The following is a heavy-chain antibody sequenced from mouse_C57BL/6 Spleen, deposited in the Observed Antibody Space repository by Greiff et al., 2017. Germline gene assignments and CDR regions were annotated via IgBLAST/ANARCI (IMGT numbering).Heavy chain of an antibody. CDR1: GYAFSSYW. CDR3: ARFYYGSIYYAMDY. CDR2: IYAGDGDT. V-gene: IGHV1-80*01. Sequence: VQLQQSGAELVKPGASVKISCKASGYAFSSYWMNWVKQRPGKGLEWIGQIYAGDGDTNYNGKFKGKATLTADKSSSTAYMQLSSLTSEDSAVYFCARFYYGSIYYAMDYWGQGTSVTVSS. J-gene: IGHJ4*01. D-gene: IGHD1-1*01.